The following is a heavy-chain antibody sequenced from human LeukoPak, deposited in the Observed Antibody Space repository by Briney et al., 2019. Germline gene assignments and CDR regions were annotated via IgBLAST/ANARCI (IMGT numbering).Heavy chain of an antibody. V-gene: IGHV4-34*01. Sequence: SSETLSLTCAVYGGSFSGYYWSWIRQPPGKGREWIGEINHSGSTNYNPSLKSRVTISVDTSKNQFSLKLSSVPAADTAVYYCARERKVLRIAVAGKGILDYWGQGTLVTVSS. CDR1: GGSFSGYY. CDR2: INHSGST. J-gene: IGHJ4*02. D-gene: IGHD6-19*01. CDR3: ARERKVLRIAVAGKGILDY.